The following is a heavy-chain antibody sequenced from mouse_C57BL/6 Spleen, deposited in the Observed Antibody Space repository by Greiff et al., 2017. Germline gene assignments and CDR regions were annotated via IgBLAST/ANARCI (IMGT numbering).Heavy chain of an antibody. CDR1: GYSFTGYY. V-gene: IGHV1-42*01. Sequence: VQLQQSGPELVKPGASVKISCKASGYSFTGYYMNWVKQSPEKSLEWIGEINPSTGGTTYNQKFKAKATLTVDKSSSTAYMQLKSLTSEDSAVYYCARLGTTGTRFDYGGQGTTLTVSS. CDR2: INPSTGGT. D-gene: IGHD4-1*01. CDR3: ARLGTTGTRFDY. J-gene: IGHJ2*01.